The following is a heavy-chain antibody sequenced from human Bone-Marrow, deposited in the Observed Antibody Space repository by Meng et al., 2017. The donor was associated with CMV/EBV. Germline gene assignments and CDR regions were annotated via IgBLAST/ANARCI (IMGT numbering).Heavy chain of an antibody. V-gene: IGHV3-21*01. D-gene: IGHD5-12*01. Sequence: GESLKISCAASGFTFSGYPMHWVRQAPGKGLEWVSSISSSSSYIYYADSVKGRFTISRDNAKNSLYLQMNSLRAEDTAVYYCARDSSKWLRFFYFDYWGQGTLVTVSS. CDR3: ARDSSKWLRFFYFDY. J-gene: IGHJ4*02. CDR1: GFTFSGYP. CDR2: ISSSSSYI.